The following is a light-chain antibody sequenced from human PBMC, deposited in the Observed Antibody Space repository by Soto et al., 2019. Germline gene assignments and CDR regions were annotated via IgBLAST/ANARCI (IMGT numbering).Light chain of an antibody. CDR1: QGIGST. Sequence: EIGLTQSPAALSVSPGARVTLSCRASQGIGSTLAWYQQKPGQAPRLLIYGASSRATGISDRFSGSGTGTEFTLTISSLQSEDFAVYYCQHYNNWPPGTFGQGTKVDI. V-gene: IGKV3-15*01. CDR3: QHYNNWPPGT. J-gene: IGKJ1*01. CDR2: GAS.